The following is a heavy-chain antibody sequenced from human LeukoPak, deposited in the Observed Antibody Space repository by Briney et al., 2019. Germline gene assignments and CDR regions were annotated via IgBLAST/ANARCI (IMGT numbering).Heavy chain of an antibody. CDR1: GGSICTYY. CDR2: INYNGRT. V-gene: IGHV4-59*01. J-gene: IGHJ4*02. Sequence: PSETLSLTCTVSGGSICTYYWTWIRQPPGKGLEWIGYINYNGRTDYKPSLKSRVTISLDTSKNQFSLKLSSVTAADTAVYYCAKWGYYFDSSAYVAPTNNSWGQGTLVTVSS. D-gene: IGHD3-22*01. CDR3: AKWGYYFDSSAYVAPTNNS.